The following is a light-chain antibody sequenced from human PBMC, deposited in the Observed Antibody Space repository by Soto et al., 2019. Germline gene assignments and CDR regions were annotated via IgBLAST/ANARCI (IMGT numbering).Light chain of an antibody. J-gene: IGKJ1*01. V-gene: IGKV3-15*01. CDR1: QSISGT. Sequence: ERVMTQSPATLSVSPGGRATRSCRASQSISGTLAWYQQKPGQAPRLLIYGASTRATSFPARFSGSGSGTDFTLTISSLQSEDFAVYYCQQYNNWPWTFGQGTKVDIK. CDR3: QQYNNWPWT. CDR2: GAS.